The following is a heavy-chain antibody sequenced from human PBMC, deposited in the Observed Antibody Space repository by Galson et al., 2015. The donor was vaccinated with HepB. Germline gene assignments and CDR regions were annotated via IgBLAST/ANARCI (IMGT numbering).Heavy chain of an antibody. CDR1: GFTFSSYA. Sequence: SLRLSCAASGFTFSSYAMHWVRQAPGKGLEWVAVISYDGSNKYYADSVKGRFTISRDNSKNTLYLQMNSLRAEDTAVYYCARPSSIFDWLLPFDYWGQGTLVTVSS. CDR2: ISYDGSNK. D-gene: IGHD3-9*01. V-gene: IGHV3-30*04. CDR3: ARPSSIFDWLLPFDY. J-gene: IGHJ4*02.